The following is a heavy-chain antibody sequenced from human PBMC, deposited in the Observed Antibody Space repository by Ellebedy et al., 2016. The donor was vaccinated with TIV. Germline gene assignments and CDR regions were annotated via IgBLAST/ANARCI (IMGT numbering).Heavy chain of an antibody. J-gene: IGHJ4*02. CDR3: TKTFYFD. CDR1: GFTFSDEH. CDR2: SKNKGNNYAT. V-gene: IGHV3-72*01. Sequence: GGSLRLXCATSGFTFSDEHMDWVRQAPGKGLEWVGRSKNKGNNYATQYAASVKGRFTISRDDSTNSLYLQMNSLRTEDTAIYYCTKTFYFDWGKGTLVIVSS. D-gene: IGHD2/OR15-2a*01.